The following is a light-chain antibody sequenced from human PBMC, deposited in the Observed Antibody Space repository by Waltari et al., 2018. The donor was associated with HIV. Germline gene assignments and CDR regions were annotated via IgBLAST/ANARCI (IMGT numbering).Light chain of an antibody. Sequence: QSVLTQPPSASGTPGQRVTISCSGSSSNIGSNTVSWYQQIPGTAPRLLIYTNNPRPSGGPVRCSGSKSGTSASLAISGLQAEDEAYYSCAAWDDSLGGLVVFGGGTKLTVL. V-gene: IGLV1-44*01. CDR2: TNN. CDR3: AAWDDSLGGLVV. CDR1: SSNIGSNT. J-gene: IGLJ2*01.